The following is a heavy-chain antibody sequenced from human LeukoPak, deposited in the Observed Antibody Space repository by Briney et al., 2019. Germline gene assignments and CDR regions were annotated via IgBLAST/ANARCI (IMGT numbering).Heavy chain of an antibody. J-gene: IGHJ2*01. D-gene: IGHD6-13*01. V-gene: IGHV4-59*12. CDR3: ARDLIAAAGTRAAHWYFDL. CDR2: IYYSGST. CDR1: GGSISSYY. Sequence: SETLSLTCTVSGGSISSYYWSWIRQPPGKGLEWVGYIYYSGSTNYNPSLKSRVTISVDTSKNQFSLKLSSVTAADTAVYYCARDLIAAAGTRAAHWYFDLWGRGTLVTVSS.